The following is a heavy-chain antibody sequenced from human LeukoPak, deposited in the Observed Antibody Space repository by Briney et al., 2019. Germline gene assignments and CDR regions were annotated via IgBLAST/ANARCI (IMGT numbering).Heavy chain of an antibody. CDR2: INPNSGGT. CDR1: GYTFTGYY. Sequence: GASVKVSCKASGYTFTGYYMHWVRQAPGQGLEWMGWINPNSGGTNYAQKFQGRVTMTRDTSISTAYMELSRLRSDDTAVYYCARVGEYYSSGWNPFPTYYYYYMDVWGKGTTVTVSS. D-gene: IGHD6-19*01. V-gene: IGHV1-2*02. CDR3: ARVGEYYSSGWNPFPTYYYYYMDV. J-gene: IGHJ6*03.